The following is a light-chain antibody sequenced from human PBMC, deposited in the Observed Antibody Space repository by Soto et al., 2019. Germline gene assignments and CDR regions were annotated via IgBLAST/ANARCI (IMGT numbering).Light chain of an antibody. Sequence: QSALTQPASVSGSPGQSVTISCTGTSSDFGSYKFVSWYQHHPGKVPKVIIYETSKRPSGVSDRFSGSKSGNTASLTISGLRYEDEAEYFCGSYRNSVYVFGTGTKVTVL. CDR2: ETS. V-gene: IGLV2-14*02. CDR3: GSYRNSVYV. CDR1: SSDFGSYKF. J-gene: IGLJ1*01.